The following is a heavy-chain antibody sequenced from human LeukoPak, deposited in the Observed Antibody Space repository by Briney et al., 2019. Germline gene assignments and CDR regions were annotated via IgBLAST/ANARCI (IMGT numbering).Heavy chain of an antibody. CDR1: GFTFSTYG. J-gene: IGHJ4*02. V-gene: IGHV3-30*18. CDR2: ISYDGSNK. CDR3: ANGAGSMRDYGDY. Sequence: PGGSLRLSCAAYGFTFSTYGMHWVSQAPGKGLEWVAVISYDGSNKFYADSVKGRFTISRDNSKNTLYLQMNSLRAEDTAVYYWANGAGSMRDYGDYWGEGTLVTVSS. D-gene: IGHD3-10*01.